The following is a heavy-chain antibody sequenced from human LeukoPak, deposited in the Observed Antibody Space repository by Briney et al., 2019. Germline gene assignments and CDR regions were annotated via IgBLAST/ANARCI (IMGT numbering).Heavy chain of an antibody. D-gene: IGHD3-3*01. V-gene: IGHV1-2*02. CDR2: INPNSGGT. CDR1: GYTFTGYY. CDR3: ARVRFLEWLLLFDY. Sequence: GASVKVSCKASGYTFTGYYMHWVRQAPGQGLEWMGWINPNSGGTNYAQKFQGRVTMTRDTSISTAYMELSRLRSDDTAVYYCARVRFLEWLLLFDYWGQGTLVTVSS. J-gene: IGHJ4*02.